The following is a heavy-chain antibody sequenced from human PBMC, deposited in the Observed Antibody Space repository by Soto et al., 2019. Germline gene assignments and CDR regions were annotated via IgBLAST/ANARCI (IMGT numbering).Heavy chain of an antibody. J-gene: IGHJ4*02. CDR3: ARATVYCSSTSCYTDGPTFDY. CDR2: IYYSGST. Sequence: SETLSLTCTASGGSISSYYWSWIRQPPGKGLEWIGYIYYSGSTNYNPSLKSRVTISVDTSKNQFSLKLSSVTAADTAVYYCARATVYCSSTSCYTDGPTFDYWGQGTLVTVSS. D-gene: IGHD2-2*02. CDR1: GGSISSYY. V-gene: IGHV4-59*01.